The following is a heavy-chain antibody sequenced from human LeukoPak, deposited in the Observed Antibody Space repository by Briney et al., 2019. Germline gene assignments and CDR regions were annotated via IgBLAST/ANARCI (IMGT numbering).Heavy chain of an antibody. J-gene: IGHJ6*02. CDR3: ARNYPLWYYGMDV. CDR1: GGSISSDY. Sequence: SGSLSLTCTVSGGSISSDYWGSSRQPPRERLGWIGYIYYSGSTNYNPSLKSRVTISVDTSKNQFSLKLSSVTAADTAVYYCARNYPLWYYGMDVWGQGTTVTVSS. CDR2: IYYSGST. V-gene: IGHV4-59*01. D-gene: IGHD1-7*01.